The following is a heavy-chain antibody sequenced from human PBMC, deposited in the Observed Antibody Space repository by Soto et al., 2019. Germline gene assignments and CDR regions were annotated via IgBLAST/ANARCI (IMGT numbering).Heavy chain of an antibody. CDR3: ARDHFSSGWYGFDY. Sequence: ASVKVSCKASGYTFTSYGISWVRQAPGQGLEWMGWISAYNGNTNYAQKLQGRVTMTTDTSTSTAYMELRSLRSDDTAVYYCARDHFSSGWYGFDYWGQGTLVTVSS. CDR1: GYTFTSYG. D-gene: IGHD6-19*01. J-gene: IGHJ4*02. CDR2: ISAYNGNT. V-gene: IGHV1-18*01.